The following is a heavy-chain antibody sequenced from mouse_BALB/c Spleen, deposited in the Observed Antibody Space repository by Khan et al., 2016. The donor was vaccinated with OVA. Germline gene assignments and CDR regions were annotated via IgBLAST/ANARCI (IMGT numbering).Heavy chain of an antibody. V-gene: IGHV2-2*02. CDR3: AKNRNCYFDY. CDR2: IWSGGIT. CDR1: GFSLTNYG. Sequence: QVQLKESGPGLVQPSQSLSITCTASGFSLTNYGVHWVHQPPGKGLEWLGVIWSGGITDYNETFISRLSISKDISKSQVYFKMNSLQANDTAIYYCAKNRNCYFDYWGQGTTLTVSS. J-gene: IGHJ2*01.